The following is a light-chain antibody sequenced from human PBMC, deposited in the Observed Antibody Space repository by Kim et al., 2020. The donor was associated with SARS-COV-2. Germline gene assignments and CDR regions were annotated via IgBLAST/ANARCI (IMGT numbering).Light chain of an antibody. CDR2: ETS. J-gene: IGKJ4*01. V-gene: IGKV3-11*01. CDR1: QSVRNY. Sequence: EIVLTQSPATLSLSPGERATLSCRASQSVRNYLAWYQQKPGQAPRLLIYETSNRATGIPARFSGSGSGTDFTLTISSLEPEDFAVYYCHERNIWPLTFGGGTKVDI. CDR3: HERNIWPLT.